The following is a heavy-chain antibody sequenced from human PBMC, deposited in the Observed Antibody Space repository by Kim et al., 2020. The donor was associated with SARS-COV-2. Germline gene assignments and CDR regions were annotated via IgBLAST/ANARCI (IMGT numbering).Heavy chain of an antibody. V-gene: IGHV3-11*05. CDR1: GFTFSDYY. CDR3: ARVSYGSASYYWFDP. CDR2: ISGVNSYT. J-gene: IGHJ5*02. D-gene: IGHD3-10*01. Sequence: GGSLRRSCAASGFTFSDYYMSWIRQAPGKGLEWLSYISGVNSYTNYADSVKGRFTISRDNAKNSLYLQMNSLRAEDTAVYYCARVSYGSASYYWFDPWGQGTLVTVSS.